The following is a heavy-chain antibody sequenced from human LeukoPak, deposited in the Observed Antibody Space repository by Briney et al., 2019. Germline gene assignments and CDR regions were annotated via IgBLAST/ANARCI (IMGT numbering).Heavy chain of an antibody. Sequence: PGGSLRLSCAASVFTFSDYYMSCIRQAPGEGLEWVSYISSSSSYTNYVVSVKGRFTISRDNAKTSLYLKMNSLRAEDTAVYYCARDREDYGDYAYNWFDPWGQGTLVTVSS. CDR3: ARDREDYGDYAYNWFDP. D-gene: IGHD4-17*01. CDR1: VFTFSDYY. J-gene: IGHJ5*02. CDR2: ISSSSSYT. V-gene: IGHV3-11*06.